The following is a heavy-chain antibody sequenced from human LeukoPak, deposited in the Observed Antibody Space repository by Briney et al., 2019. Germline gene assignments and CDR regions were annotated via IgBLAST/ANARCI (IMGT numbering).Heavy chain of an antibody. CDR3: VKEVDYYYL. CDR1: GFTFRMSG. D-gene: IGHD3-10*01. Sequence: PGGSLRLSCAASGFTFRMSGLDWVRQAPGRGLEWVALISSDGSNKYYADSVKGRFTISRDNSKNTLYLQMNSLKTEDTAVYYCVKEVDYYYLWGQGALVTVSS. CDR2: ISSDGSNK. J-gene: IGHJ4*02. V-gene: IGHV3-30*18.